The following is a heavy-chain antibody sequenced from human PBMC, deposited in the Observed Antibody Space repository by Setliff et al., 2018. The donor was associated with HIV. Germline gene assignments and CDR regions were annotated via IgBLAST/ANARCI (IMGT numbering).Heavy chain of an antibody. Sequence: ASVKVSCKASGYTFTSYDINWVRQATGQGLEWMGWMNPNSGNTGYAQKFQGRVTMTRNTSISTAYMELSSLRSEDTAVYYCARGLAVAGKSYYGYYYMDVWGKGTTVTVSS. V-gene: IGHV1-8*01. CDR2: MNPNSGNT. CDR1: GYTFTSYD. D-gene: IGHD6-19*01. J-gene: IGHJ6*03. CDR3: ARGLAVAGKSYYGYYYMDV.